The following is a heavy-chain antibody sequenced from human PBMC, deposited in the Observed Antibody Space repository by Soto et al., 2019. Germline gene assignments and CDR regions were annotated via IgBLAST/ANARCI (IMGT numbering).Heavy chain of an antibody. CDR3: ATANWSHHYFDP. CDR1: GDSVTSVSDY. V-gene: IGHV4-61*01. J-gene: IGHJ5*02. D-gene: IGHD1-1*01. CDR2: IYYSGSA. Sequence: SETLSLTCTVSGDSVTSVSDYWCWIRQPPGKGLEWIGYIYYSGSADYNPSLGSRVTISVDTSKNQFSLKMTSVTAADTAVYYCATANWSHHYFDPWGQGTLVT.